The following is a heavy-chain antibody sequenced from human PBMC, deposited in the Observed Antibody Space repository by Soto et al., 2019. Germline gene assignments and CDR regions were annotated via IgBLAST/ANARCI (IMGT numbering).Heavy chain of an antibody. CDR1: GFTFSSFA. J-gene: IGHJ4*02. CDR3: AKDPPTTGTTFDY. D-gene: IGHD1-1*01. Sequence: GSLRLSCAASGFTFSSFAMSWVRQAPGKGLEWVSTTNKSGGSTYYADSVKGRFTISRDNSKNMLFLQINGLRAEDTAVYYCAKDPPTTGTTFDYWGRGTLVTVSS. V-gene: IGHV3-23*01. CDR2: TNKSGGST.